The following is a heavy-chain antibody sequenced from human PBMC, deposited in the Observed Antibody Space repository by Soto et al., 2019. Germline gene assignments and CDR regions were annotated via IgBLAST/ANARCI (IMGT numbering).Heavy chain of an antibody. V-gene: IGHV3-48*01. D-gene: IGHD1-1*01. J-gene: IGHJ6*03. CDR2: ISSSSSST. CDR1: GFTFSSYG. CDR3: SIIDDNMDV. Sequence: GGSLRLSCAASGFTFSSYGMNWVRQAPGKGLEWVSYISSSSSSTYYADSVKGRFTISRDNAKNSLYLQMNSLRAEDTALYYCSIIDDNMDVSGKGSAVTVSS.